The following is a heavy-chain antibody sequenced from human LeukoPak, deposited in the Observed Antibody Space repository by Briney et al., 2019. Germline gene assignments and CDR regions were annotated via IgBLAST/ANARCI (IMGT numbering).Heavy chain of an antibody. CDR2: NISNGTST. CDR1: GFTFSSYS. V-gene: IGHV3-48*01. J-gene: IGHJ4*02. CDR3: VSGIPAGDY. Sequence: RPGGCLRLSCAASGFTFSSYSVIWARQAPGKGLEWVSYNISNGTSTYYADSVKGRFTISRDNGKNLVSLQINSLRAEDTAVYYCVSGIPAGDYWGQGTLVTLSS. D-gene: IGHD6-25*01.